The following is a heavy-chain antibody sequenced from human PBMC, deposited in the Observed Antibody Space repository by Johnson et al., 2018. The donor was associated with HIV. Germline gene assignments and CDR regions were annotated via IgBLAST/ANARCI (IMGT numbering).Heavy chain of an antibody. CDR3: ARDLWGVCPDAFDI. CDR1: GFTFDDYG. D-gene: IGHD2-8*01. V-gene: IGHV3-20*04. J-gene: IGHJ3*02. Sequence: VQLVESGGGVVRPGGSLRLSCAASGFTFDDYGMSWVRQVAGKGLEWVSGINWNGGSTGYADSVKGRFTISRDNAKNSLYLQMNSLRAEDTALYYCARDLWGVCPDAFDIWGQGTMVTVSS. CDR2: INWNGGST.